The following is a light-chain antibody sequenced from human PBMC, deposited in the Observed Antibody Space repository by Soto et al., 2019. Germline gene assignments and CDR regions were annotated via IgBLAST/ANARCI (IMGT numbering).Light chain of an antibody. CDR1: QSISSW. CDR2: KAS. CDR3: QQYNSYSIT. Sequence: DIQMTQSPSTLSASVGDRVTITCRASQSISSWLAWYQQKPGKAPKLLIYKASSLESGVPSRFSGSGSGTEFTLTISSLQPDDFATYYCQQYNSYSITFGQGTRREIK. J-gene: IGKJ5*01. V-gene: IGKV1-5*03.